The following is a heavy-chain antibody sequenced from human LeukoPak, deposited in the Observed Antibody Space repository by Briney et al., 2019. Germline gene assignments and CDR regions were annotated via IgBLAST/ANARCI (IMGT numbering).Heavy chain of an antibody. CDR1: GFXFSTYG. J-gene: IGHJ4*02. D-gene: IGHD3-22*01. V-gene: IGHV3-48*02. CDR2: LSRSSSSI. CDR3: ARDPWDDVSGFSGDY. Sequence: GGSLRLSSEASGFXFSTYGINWVRGAPGKGREWLSDLSRSSSSIYYADSLKGRFTISRDNAKHSLYLEMNSLRDEDTAVYYCARDPWDDVSGFSGDYWGQGTLVSVSS.